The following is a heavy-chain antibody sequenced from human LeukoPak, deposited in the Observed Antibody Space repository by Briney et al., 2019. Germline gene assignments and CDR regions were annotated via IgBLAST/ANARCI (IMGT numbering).Heavy chain of an antibody. CDR2: LSAGGST. J-gene: IGHJ6*02. D-gene: IGHD3-10*01. Sequence: QAGGSLRLSCATSGFTFRDYPMSWVRQAPGKGLEWVSSLSAGGSTYYADSVKGRFTISRDISKNTLYLQMNSLRAEDTAVYYCAKVGSGSYQPRFYYYGMDVWGQGTTVTVSS. CDR1: GFTFRDYP. V-gene: IGHV3-23*01. CDR3: AKVGSGSYQPRFYYYGMDV.